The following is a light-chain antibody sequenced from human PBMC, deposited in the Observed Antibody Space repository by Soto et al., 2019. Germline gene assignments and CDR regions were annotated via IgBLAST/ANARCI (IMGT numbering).Light chain of an antibody. CDR1: QTIGNY. CDR3: PQPFRTPHT. Sequence: DIQMTQSPASLSASVGDRVTVTCRASQTIGNYLNWYQQKPGAAPRLLIYSTSALESGVPSRFSGRKLGADYTLTISSLQPADFAIYYCPQPFRTPHTSGQGTKLHIK. V-gene: IGKV1-39*01. CDR2: STS. J-gene: IGKJ2*01.